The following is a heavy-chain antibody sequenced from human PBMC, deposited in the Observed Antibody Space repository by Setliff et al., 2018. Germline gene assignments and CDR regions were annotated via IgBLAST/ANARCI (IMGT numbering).Heavy chain of an antibody. V-gene: IGHV4-61*09. CDR3: ARVSGFSYMDV. J-gene: IGHJ6*03. CDR2: IYTDGST. D-gene: IGHD3-3*01. Sequence: SETLSLTCTVSGGSLSSYNYWSWIRQPAGKGLEWIGQIYTDGSTNYNPSLKSRVTISVDKSKNQFSLKLSSVTAADTAVYYCARVSGFSYMDVWGKGTPVTVSS. CDR1: GGSLSSYNY.